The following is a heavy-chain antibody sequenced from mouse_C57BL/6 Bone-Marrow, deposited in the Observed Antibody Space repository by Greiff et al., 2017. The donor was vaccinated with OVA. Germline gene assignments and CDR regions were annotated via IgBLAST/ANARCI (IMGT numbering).Heavy chain of an antibody. J-gene: IGHJ2*01. V-gene: IGHV1-55*01. CDR1: GYTFTSYW. CDR2: IYPGSGST. D-gene: IGHD2-2*01. Sequence: QVQLQQSGAELVKPGASVKMSCKASGYTFTSYWITWVKQRPGQGLEWIGDIYPGSGSTNYNEKFKSKATLTVDTSSRTAYMQLSSLTSEDSAVYYCARRVRGTGFDYWGQGTTLTVSS. CDR3: ARRVRGTGFDY.